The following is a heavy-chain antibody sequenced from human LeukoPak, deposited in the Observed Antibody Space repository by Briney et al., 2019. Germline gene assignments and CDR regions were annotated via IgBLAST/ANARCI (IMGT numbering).Heavy chain of an antibody. CDR1: GFTFSSYA. CDR2: ISHDGNNK. CDR3: AREGVYSDGPFDY. J-gene: IGHJ4*02. Sequence: GRPLRLSCAASGFTFSSYAMHWVRQAPGKGLEWVAVISHDGNNKYNADSMKGRFTISRDNSKNTLYLQTDSLRAEDTAVYYCAREGVYSDGPFDYWGQGTRVTVSS. D-gene: IGHD5-18*01. V-gene: IGHV3-30-3*01.